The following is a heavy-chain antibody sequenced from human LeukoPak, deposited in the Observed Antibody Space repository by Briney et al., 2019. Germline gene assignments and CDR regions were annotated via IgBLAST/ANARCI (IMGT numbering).Heavy chain of an antibody. CDR2: VHYSGST. CDR1: GGSISNYY. Sequence: SETLSLTCTVSGGSISNYYWSWIRQPPGKGLEWIGYVHYSGSTKYNPSLKSRVTLSVDTSKNQFSLKLTSVTAADTAMYYCAKHSVLTGSEYAFDIWGQGTVVTVSS. V-gene: IGHV4-59*08. D-gene: IGHD3-9*01. CDR3: AKHSVLTGSEYAFDI. J-gene: IGHJ3*02.